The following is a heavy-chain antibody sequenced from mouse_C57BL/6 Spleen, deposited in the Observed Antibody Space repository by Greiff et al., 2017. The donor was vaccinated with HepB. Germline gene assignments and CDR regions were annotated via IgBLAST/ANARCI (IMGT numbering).Heavy chain of an antibody. Sequence: EVMLVESGGGLVKPGGSLKLSCAASGFTFSSYAMSWVRQTPEKRLEWVATISDGGSYTYYPDNVKGRFTISRDNAKNNLYLQMSHLKSEDNAMYYCARDYYGSRTKGYYFDYWGQGTTLTVSS. D-gene: IGHD1-1*01. CDR1: GFTFSSYA. CDR3: ARDYYGSRTKGYYFDY. V-gene: IGHV5-4*01. CDR2: ISDGGSYT. J-gene: IGHJ2*01.